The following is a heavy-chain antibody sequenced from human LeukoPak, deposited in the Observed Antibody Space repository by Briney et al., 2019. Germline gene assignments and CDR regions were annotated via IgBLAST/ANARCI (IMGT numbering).Heavy chain of an antibody. J-gene: IGHJ4*02. CDR2: IRYDGSHK. V-gene: IGHV3-30*02. CDR3: AKDLVYCSGGSCYTAFDY. Sequence: GGSLRLSCAASGFTFSTYGMHWVRQAPGKGLEWVAFIRYDGSHKYYADSVKGRCTISRDNSKNTLYLQMNSLRAEDTAVYYCAKDLVYCSGGSCYTAFDYWGQGTLVTVSS. CDR1: GFTFSTYG. D-gene: IGHD2-15*01.